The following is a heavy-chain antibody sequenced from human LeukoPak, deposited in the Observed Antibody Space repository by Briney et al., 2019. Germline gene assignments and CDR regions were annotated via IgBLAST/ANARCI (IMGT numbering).Heavy chain of an antibody. Sequence: GGSLRLSCAASGLPFSDYYMLWIRHSPAKGLEGVLYISSSGSTIYYTDSVKGRFTISRDNAKNSLYLKMNSLRAEDTAVYYCARGASKWELHFDYWGEGTLVTVSS. CDR1: GLPFSDYY. V-gene: IGHV3-11*01. J-gene: IGHJ4*02. CDR2: ISSSGSTI. D-gene: IGHD1-26*01. CDR3: ARGASKWELHFDY.